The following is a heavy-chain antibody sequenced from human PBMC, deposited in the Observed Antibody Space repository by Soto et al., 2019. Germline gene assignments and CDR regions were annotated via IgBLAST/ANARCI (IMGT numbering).Heavy chain of an antibody. CDR3: ARVKTQYYYDSSGYGYYFDY. CDR1: GGSMNNYY. Sequence: PSETLSLTCTVSGGSMNNYYWSWIRQAPGKGLQYIGYISYSGSTYYNPSLKSRVTISVDTSKNQFSLKLSSVTAADTAVYYCARVKTQYYYDSSGYGYYFDYWGQGTLVTVSS. CDR2: ISYSGST. V-gene: IGHV4-59*08. J-gene: IGHJ4*02. D-gene: IGHD3-22*01.